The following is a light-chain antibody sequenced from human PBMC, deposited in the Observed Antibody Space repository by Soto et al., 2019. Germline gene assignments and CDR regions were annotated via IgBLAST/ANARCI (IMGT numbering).Light chain of an antibody. CDR3: QQYNNWPWT. J-gene: IGKJ1*01. V-gene: IGKV3-15*01. CDR1: QSISTF. CDR2: GAS. Sequence: EIVMTQSPATLSVSPGERATLSCRASQSISTFLAWYQQKPGQAPRLLTHGASTRATGIPDRFSGSGSGTEFTLTISSLQSEDFAVYYCQQYNNWPWTFGQGTKVEIK.